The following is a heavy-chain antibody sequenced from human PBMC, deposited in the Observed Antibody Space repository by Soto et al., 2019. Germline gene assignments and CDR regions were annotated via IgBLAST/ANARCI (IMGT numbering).Heavy chain of an antibody. CDR3: ARALTYYYEIDY. D-gene: IGHD3-22*01. CDR2: INSGGSRT. CDR1: GFTFSSYW. Sequence: PGGSLRLSCAASGFTFSSYWMHWVRQAPGKGLVWVSRINSGGSRTTYADSVKGRFTISRDNAKNMLHLQMSSLRAEDTAVYYCARALTYYYEIDYWGQGTLVTVSS. J-gene: IGHJ4*02. V-gene: IGHV3-74*01.